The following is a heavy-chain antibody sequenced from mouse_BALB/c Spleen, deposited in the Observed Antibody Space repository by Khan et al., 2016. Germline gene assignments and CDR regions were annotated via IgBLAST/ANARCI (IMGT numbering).Heavy chain of an antibody. J-gene: IGHJ2*01. CDR2: INPDSSTI. Sequence: EVKLLESGGGLVQPGGSLKLSCAASGFAFSRYWMRWVRQAPGKGLEWIGEINPDSSTINYTPSLKDKFIISRDNAKNTLYLQLSKVRSEDTAVYYCTRLYYYGTSDYWGQGTTLTVSS. D-gene: IGHD1-1*01. V-gene: IGHV4-1*02. CDR3: TRLYYYGTSDY. CDR1: GFAFSRYW.